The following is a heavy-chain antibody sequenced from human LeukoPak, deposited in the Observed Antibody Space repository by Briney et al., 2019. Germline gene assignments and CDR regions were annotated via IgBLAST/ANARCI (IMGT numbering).Heavy chain of an antibody. J-gene: IGHJ6*02. CDR3: ARTKQWLVRGYYYYYGMDV. D-gene: IGHD6-19*01. CDR2: MNPNSGNT. V-gene: IGHV1-8*01. Sequence: ASVKVSCKASGYTFTSYDINWVRQATGQGLEWMGCMNPNSGNTGYAQKFQGRVTMTRNTSISTAYMELSSLRSEDTAVYYCARTKQWLVRGYYYYYGMDVWGQGTTVTVSS. CDR1: GYTFTSYD.